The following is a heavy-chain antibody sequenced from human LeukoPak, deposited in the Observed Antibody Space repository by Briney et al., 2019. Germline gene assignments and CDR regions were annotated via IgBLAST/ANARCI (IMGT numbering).Heavy chain of an antibody. CDR3: AKDRIWRGSGSYSFDY. D-gene: IGHD1-26*01. CDR1: GFIFSSYS. J-gene: IGHJ4*02. CDR2: ISSSSSTI. Sequence: GGSLRLSCAASGFIFSSYSMNWVRQAPGKGLEWVSYISSSSSTIYYADSVKGRFTISRDNAKNSLYLQMNSLRAEDTAVYYCAKDRIWRGSGSYSFDYWGQGTLVTVSS. V-gene: IGHV3-48*01.